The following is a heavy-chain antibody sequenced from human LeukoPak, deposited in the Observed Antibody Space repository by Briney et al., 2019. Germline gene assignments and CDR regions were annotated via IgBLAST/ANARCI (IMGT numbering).Heavy chain of an antibody. D-gene: IGHD3-3*01. V-gene: IGHV4-39*01. CDR2: IYYSGST. J-gene: IGHJ4*02. CDR1: GGSFSGYY. Sequence: PSETLSLTCAVYGGSFSGYYWGWIRQPPGKGLEWIGSIYYSGSTYYNPSLKSRVTISVDTSKNQFSLKLSSVTAADTAVYYCARNDFWSVYDIVPLWGYWGQGTLVTVSS. CDR3: ARNDFWSVYDIVPLWGY.